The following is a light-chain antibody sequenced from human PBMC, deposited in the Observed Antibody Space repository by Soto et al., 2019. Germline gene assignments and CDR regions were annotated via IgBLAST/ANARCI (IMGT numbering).Light chain of an antibody. CDR1: QGISSY. Sequence: AIRMTQSPSSFSASTGDRFTITCRASQGISSYLAWYQQKPGKAPKLLIYAASTLQSGVPSRFSGSGSGTDFTLTISCLQSEDFATYYCQQYYSYPRKFGQGTKV. CDR2: AAS. J-gene: IGKJ1*01. CDR3: QQYYSYPRK. V-gene: IGKV1-8*01.